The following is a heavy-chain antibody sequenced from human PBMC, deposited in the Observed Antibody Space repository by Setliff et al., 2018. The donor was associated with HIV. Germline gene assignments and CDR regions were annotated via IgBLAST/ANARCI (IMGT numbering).Heavy chain of an antibody. CDR2: INYSGST. CDR1: GGSISSSTYY. Sequence: SETLSLTCSVSGGSISSSTYYWGWIRQPPGKGLEWIGYINYSGSTYYNPSLKSRVTFSVDTSKNQFSLELSSVTAADTAVYYCAREERREAFDIWGQGTMVTVSS. V-gene: IGHV4-31*03. J-gene: IGHJ3*02. CDR3: AREERREAFDI. D-gene: IGHD1-1*01.